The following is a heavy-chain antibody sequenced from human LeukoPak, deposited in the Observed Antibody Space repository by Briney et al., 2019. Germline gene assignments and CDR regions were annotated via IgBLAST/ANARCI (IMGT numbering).Heavy chain of an antibody. V-gene: IGHV4-4*02. J-gene: IGHJ5*02. CDR3: ARVISSAWRQNDL. CDR2: MHLSGIT. CDR1: GDSITNYAW. D-gene: IGHD3-22*01. Sequence: SGTLSLTCSVSGDSITNYAWWSWVRQPPGKGLEWIGEMHLSGITNYNPSLTSRVTMSIDKSNNQFSLNLTSVTAADTAVYYCARVISSAWRQNDLWGQGTLVTV.